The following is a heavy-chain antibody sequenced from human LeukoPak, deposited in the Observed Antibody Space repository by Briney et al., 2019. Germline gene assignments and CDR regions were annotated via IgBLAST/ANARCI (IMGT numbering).Heavy chain of an antibody. CDR1: GFSFRNYW. J-gene: IGHJ4*02. Sequence: PGGSLRLSCAASGFSFRNYWMSWVRQAPGKGLEWVADIKQDGSEKNHVDSVKGRFTISRDNAKNSLYLQMNSLRAEDTAVYYCARVSRGTATTPPNFDYWGQGTLVTVSS. CDR2: IKQDGSEK. CDR3: ARVSRGTATTPPNFDY. D-gene: IGHD2-15*01. V-gene: IGHV3-7*01.